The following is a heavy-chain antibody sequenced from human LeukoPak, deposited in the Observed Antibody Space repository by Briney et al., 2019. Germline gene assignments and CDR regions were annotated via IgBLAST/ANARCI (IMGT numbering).Heavy chain of an antibody. Sequence: GASVKVSCKASGYTFTSYGISWVLQAPGQGLEWMGWIGAYNGNTNYAQKLQGRVTMTTDTSTSTAYMELRSLRSDDTAVYYCARDSVWHYYDSSGYYPFDYWGQGTLVTVSS. D-gene: IGHD3-22*01. CDR3: ARDSVWHYYDSSGYYPFDY. J-gene: IGHJ4*02. CDR1: GYTFTSYG. CDR2: IGAYNGNT. V-gene: IGHV1-18*01.